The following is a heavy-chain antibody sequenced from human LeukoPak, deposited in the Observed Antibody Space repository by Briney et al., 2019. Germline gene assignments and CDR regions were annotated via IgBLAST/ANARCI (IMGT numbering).Heavy chain of an antibody. J-gene: IGHJ3*02. V-gene: IGHV4-39*01. CDR2: IYYSGST. Sequence: TSETLSLTCNVSGGSVSRSNYYWTWIRQPPGKGLEWIGSIYYSGSTYYNPSLKSRVTISVDTSKNQFSLKLSSVTAADTAVYYCARTQGTWELSNDAFDIWGQGTMVTVSS. D-gene: IGHD1-26*01. CDR3: ARTQGTWELSNDAFDI. CDR1: GGSVSRSNYY.